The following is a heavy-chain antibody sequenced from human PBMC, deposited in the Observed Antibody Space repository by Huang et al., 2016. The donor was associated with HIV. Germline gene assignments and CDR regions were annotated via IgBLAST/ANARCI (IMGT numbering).Heavy chain of an antibody. D-gene: IGHD2-15*01. CDR2: IKIDWRTT. CDR3: ARAGGFEI. J-gene: IGHJ3*02. V-gene: IGHV3-74*01. CDR1: GFKFSNYW. Sequence: EEHLVESGGGLVQPGGSLRLSCEASGFKFSNYWMQWVRQAPGKGLMWGSRIKIDWRTTDYADSVKGRFTSSRDNAKNTLYLQMSSLTAEDTAIYYCARAGGFEIWGQGTVVTVSS.